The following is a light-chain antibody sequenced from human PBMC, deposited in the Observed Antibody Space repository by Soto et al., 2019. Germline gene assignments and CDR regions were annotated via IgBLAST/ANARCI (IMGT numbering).Light chain of an antibody. CDR2: DAS. Sequence: DIQMTQSPSSLSASVGDRVTITCQASQNINNDLNWYQQKPGKAPKLLIYDASSLEDGVPSRFSGGGSGTDFTLIIRSLQPEDLATYYCQQYNSYSNTFGQGTKLEIK. CDR3: QQYNSYSNT. J-gene: IGKJ2*01. V-gene: IGKV1-33*01. CDR1: QNINND.